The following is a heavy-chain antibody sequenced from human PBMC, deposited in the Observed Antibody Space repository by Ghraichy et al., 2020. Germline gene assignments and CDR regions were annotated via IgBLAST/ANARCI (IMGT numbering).Heavy chain of an antibody. CDR3: ARKRSRITMIVVVTLFDY. V-gene: IGHV3-23*01. D-gene: IGHD3-22*01. CDR1: GFTFSSYA. J-gene: IGHJ4*02. Sequence: GGSLRLSCAASGFTFSSYAMSWVRQAPGKGLEWVSAISGSGGSTYYADSVKGRFTISRDNSKNTLYLQMNSLRAEDTAVYYCARKRSRITMIVVVTLFDYWGQGTLVTVSS. CDR2: ISGSGGST.